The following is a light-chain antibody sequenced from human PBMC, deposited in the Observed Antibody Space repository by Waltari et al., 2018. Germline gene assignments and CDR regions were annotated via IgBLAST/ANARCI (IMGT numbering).Light chain of an antibody. J-gene: IGLJ1*01. V-gene: IGLV2-14*01. Sequence: QSALTQPASVSGSPGQSITISCTGTSSDVGGYNSVSWYQQHPGKAPKLMIYEVSNRPSGVSDRFSGSKSCNTASLTISGLQAEDEADYYCSSYRSSTTRVFGTGTKVTVL. CDR2: EVS. CDR1: SSDVGGYNS. CDR3: SSYRSSTTRV.